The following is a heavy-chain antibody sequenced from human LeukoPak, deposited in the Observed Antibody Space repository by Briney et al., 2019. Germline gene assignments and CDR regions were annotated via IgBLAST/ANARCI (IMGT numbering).Heavy chain of an antibody. J-gene: IGHJ5*02. CDR1: GGSISSGDYY. CDR3: ARPYYYDSRIDP. Sequence: PSETLSLTCTVSGGSISSGDYYWSWIRQPPGKGLEWIGYTYYSGSTYYNPSLKNRVSISVDTSKNPFSLNLSSVTAADTAVYYCARPYYYDSRIDPWGQGTLVTVSS. CDR2: TYYSGST. V-gene: IGHV4-30-4*01. D-gene: IGHD3-22*01.